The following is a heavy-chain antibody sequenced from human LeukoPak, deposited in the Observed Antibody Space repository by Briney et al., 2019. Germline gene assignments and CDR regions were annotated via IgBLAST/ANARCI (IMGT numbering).Heavy chain of an antibody. D-gene: IGHD5-12*01. CDR3: ATELATIPCLDY. CDR2: ISYDGSNK. J-gene: IGHJ4*02. Sequence: PGGSLRLSCAASGFTLSSYAMHWVRQAPGKGLEWVAVISYDGSNKYYADSVKGRFTISRDNSKNTLYLQMNSLRAEDTAVYYCATELATIPCLDYWGQGTLVTVSS. CDR1: GFTLSSYA. V-gene: IGHV3-30-3*01.